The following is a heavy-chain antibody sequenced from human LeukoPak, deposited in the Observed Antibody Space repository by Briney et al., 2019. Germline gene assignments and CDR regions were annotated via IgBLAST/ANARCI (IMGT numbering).Heavy chain of an antibody. V-gene: IGHV4-59*01. J-gene: IGHJ4*02. CDR2: ISYSGST. CDR3: ARVGLGYSYGIFDF. D-gene: IGHD5-18*01. Sequence: PSETLSLTCTVSGGSISSNYWSWIRQPPGKGLEWIGYISYSGSTNYNPSLKSRVTISVDTSKNQFSLKLSSMTAADTAVYYCARVGLGYSYGIFDFWGQGTLVTVSS. CDR1: GGSISSNY.